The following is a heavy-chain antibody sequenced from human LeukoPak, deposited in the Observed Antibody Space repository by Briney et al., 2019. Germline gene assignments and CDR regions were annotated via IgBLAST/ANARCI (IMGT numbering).Heavy chain of an antibody. CDR3: ARILYGGGGAFDS. Sequence: PSETLSLTCTVSGGSISSYYWSWIRQPPGKGLEWIGYIYYSGSTNYNPSLKSRVTISVDTSKNQFSLKLSSVTAADTAVYYCARILYGGGGAFDSWGQLTMVTASS. CDR1: GGSISSYY. V-gene: IGHV4-59*01. J-gene: IGHJ3*02. D-gene: IGHD2-21*01. CDR2: IYYSGST.